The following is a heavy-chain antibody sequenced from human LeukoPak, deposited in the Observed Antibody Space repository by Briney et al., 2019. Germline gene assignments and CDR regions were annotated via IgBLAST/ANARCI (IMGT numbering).Heavy chain of an antibody. CDR2: IRKKAYGETT. J-gene: IGHJ4*02. V-gene: IGHV3-49*03. D-gene: IGHD4-17*01. CDR1: GFTFGDDG. CDR3: ARGLHDYGDSNYYFDQ. Sequence: GGSLRLSCTASGFTFGDDGWSWFRLAPGKGLEWICLIRKKAYGETTEYAASVRGRFTISRDDDKSIAYLQMNSLKTEDTALYYCARGLHDYGDSNYYFDQWGQGTLVTVSS.